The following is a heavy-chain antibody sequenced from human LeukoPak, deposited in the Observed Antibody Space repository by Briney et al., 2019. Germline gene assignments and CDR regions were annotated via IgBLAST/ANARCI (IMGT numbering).Heavy chain of an antibody. D-gene: IGHD3-22*01. J-gene: IGHJ4*02. Sequence: SQTLSLTCAISGDSVSSNSAAWNWIRQSPSRGLEWLGRTYYRSKWYNDYAVSVKSRITINPDTSKNQFSLQLNSVTPEDTAVYYCARGPRGYYYDSSGYYSNYYFDYWGQGTLVTVPS. CDR3: ARGPRGYYYDSSGYYSNYYFDY. CDR1: GDSVSSNSAA. V-gene: IGHV6-1*01. CDR2: TYYRSKWYN.